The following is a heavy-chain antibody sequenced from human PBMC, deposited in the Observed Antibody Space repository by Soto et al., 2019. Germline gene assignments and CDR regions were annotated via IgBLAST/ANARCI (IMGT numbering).Heavy chain of an antibody. CDR1: GFTFSSYA. CDR3: AREVIVVVTAPAFDI. J-gene: IGHJ3*02. Sequence: LRLSCAASGFTFSSYAMHWVRQAPGKGLEWVAVISYDGSNKYYADSVKGRFTISRDNSKNTLYLQMNSLRAEDTAVYYCAREVIVVVTAPAFDIWGQGTMVTVSS. D-gene: IGHD2-21*02. V-gene: IGHV3-30-3*01. CDR2: ISYDGSNK.